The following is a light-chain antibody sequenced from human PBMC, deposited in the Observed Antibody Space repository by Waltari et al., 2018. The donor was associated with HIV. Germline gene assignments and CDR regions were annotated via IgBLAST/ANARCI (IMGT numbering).Light chain of an antibody. CDR2: AVS. CDR3: SAYTMSGSLV. V-gene: IGLV2-14*01. J-gene: IGLJ2*01. Sequence: QSALTQPASLSGSPGHSITITCSGTGSDIGLYDLVSWYRQEPGTAPRLLIYAVSNRPSEISRRFSGSKARTTASLTISALQADDEGDYYCSAYTMSGSLVFGGGTKLTVL. CDR1: GSDIGLYDL.